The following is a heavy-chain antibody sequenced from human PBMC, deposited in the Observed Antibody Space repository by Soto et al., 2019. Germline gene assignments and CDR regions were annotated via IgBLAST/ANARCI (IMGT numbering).Heavy chain of an antibody. Sequence: EVQLVESGGGLIQPGGSLRLSCAASGFTVSSTYMTWVRQAPGKGLEWVSVIYGGGTTYYADSVRGRFTISRDDSNNTLPLQMNSLRADDTAVYYCARAGRGGIDWLDPWGQGTLVTVSS. CDR1: GFTVSSTY. J-gene: IGHJ5*02. CDR2: IYGGGTT. V-gene: IGHV3-53*01. CDR3: ARAGRGGIDWLDP. D-gene: IGHD3-16*01.